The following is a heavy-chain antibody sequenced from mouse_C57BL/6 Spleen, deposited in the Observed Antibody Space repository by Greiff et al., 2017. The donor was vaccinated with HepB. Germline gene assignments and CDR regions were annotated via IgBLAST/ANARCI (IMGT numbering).Heavy chain of an antibody. CDR1: GFTFSSYA. V-gene: IGHV5-4*01. Sequence: EVKLMESGGGLVKPGGSLKLSCAASGFTFSSYAMSWVRQTPEKRLEWVATISDGGSYTYYPDNVKGRFTIFRENAKNNLYLQMSHLKSEDTAMYYCARDDYYGSSYPRYFDVWGTGTTVTVSS. D-gene: IGHD1-1*01. CDR3: ARDDYYGSSYPRYFDV. CDR2: ISDGGSYT. J-gene: IGHJ1*03.